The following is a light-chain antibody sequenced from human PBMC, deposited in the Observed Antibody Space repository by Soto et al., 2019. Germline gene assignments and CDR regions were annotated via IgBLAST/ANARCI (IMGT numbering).Light chain of an antibody. V-gene: IGKV1-17*01. Sequence: DIQMTQSPSSLSASVGDRVTITCRASQGIRNDLGWYQQKPGKAPKRLIYTASSLQSGVPSRFSGSGSGTEFTLTISSLQPEDSAVYYCQQYGSSGTFGQGTKVEIK. J-gene: IGKJ1*01. CDR1: QGIRND. CDR2: TAS. CDR3: QQYGSSGT.